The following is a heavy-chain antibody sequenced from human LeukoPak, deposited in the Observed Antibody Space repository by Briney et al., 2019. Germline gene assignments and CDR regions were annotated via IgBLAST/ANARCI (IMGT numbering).Heavy chain of an antibody. D-gene: IGHD4-17*01. V-gene: IGHV4-31*03. J-gene: IGHJ4*02. CDR3: ASLFGDYGQYYFDY. CDR1: GGSISSGGYY. CDR2: IYYSGST. Sequence: PSETLSLTCTVSGGSISSGGYYWSWIRQHPGKGLEWIGYIYYSGSTYYNPSLKSRVTISVDTSKNQFSLKLSSVTAADTAVYYCASLFGDYGQYYFDYWGQGTLVTVSS.